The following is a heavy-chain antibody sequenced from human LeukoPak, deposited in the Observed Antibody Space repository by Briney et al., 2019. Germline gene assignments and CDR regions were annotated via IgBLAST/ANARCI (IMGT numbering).Heavy chain of an antibody. CDR2: FDPEDGET. V-gene: IGHV1-24*01. CDR1: GYTLTESS. CDR3: AAGGAAGKWFDP. D-gene: IGHD6-13*01. J-gene: IGHJ5*02. Sequence: ASVKVSCKVSGYTLTESSIHWVRQAPGKGLEWMGGFDPEDGETIYAQKFQGRVTMIEDTSTDTAYMELSSLRSEDTAVYYCAAGGAAGKWFDPWGQGTLVTVSS.